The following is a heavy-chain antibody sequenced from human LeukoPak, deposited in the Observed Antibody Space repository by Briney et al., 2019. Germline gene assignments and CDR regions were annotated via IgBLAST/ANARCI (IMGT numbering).Heavy chain of an antibody. Sequence: PGGSLRLSCAASGFTFSSYAMSWVRQAPGKGLEWVSAISGSGGSTYYADSVKGRFTISRDNAKNTLYLQMNSLRAEDTAVYYCARDEGPSGWYDHYYYYGMDVWGQGTTVTVSS. CDR1: GFTFSSYA. D-gene: IGHD6-19*01. V-gene: IGHV3-23*01. J-gene: IGHJ6*02. CDR3: ARDEGPSGWYDHYYYYGMDV. CDR2: ISGSGGST.